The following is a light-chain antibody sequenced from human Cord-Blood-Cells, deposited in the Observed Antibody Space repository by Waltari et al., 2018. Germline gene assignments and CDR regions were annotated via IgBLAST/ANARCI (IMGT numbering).Light chain of an antibody. CDR1: TRAVGGYNY. J-gene: IGLJ3*02. CDR3: SSYTSSSTRV. Sequence: QSALTQPAPVSGSPGQSITISCPGTTRAVGGYNYVSWYQQHPGKAPKLMIYDVSNRPSGVSNRFSGSKSGNTASLTISGLQAEDEADYYCSSYTSSSTRVFGGGTKLTVL. V-gene: IGLV2-14*01. CDR2: DVS.